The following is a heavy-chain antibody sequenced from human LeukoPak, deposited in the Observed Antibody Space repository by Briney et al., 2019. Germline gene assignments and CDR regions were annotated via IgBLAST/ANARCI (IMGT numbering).Heavy chain of an antibody. J-gene: IGHJ3*02. CDR1: GYTFTGYY. D-gene: IGHD5-18*01. CDR2: INPNSGGT. CDR3: ARERGYSYGHDDAFDI. V-gene: IGHV1-2*04. Sequence: ASVKVSCKASGYTFTGYYMHWVRQAPGQGLEWMGWINPNSGGTNYAQKFQGWVTMTRDTSINTAYMELSRLRSGDTAVYYCARERGYSYGHDDAFDIWGQGTMVTVSS.